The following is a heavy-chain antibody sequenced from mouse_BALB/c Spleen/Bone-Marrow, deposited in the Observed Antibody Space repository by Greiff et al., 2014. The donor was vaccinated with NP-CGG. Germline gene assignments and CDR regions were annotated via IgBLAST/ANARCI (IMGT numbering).Heavy chain of an antibody. D-gene: IGHD1-1*01. J-gene: IGHJ3*01. CDR1: GFSLTIYG. CDR3: ARTYYGSFAY. V-gene: IGHV2-2*02. CDR2: IWSGGNT. Sequence: QVQLKQSGPGLVQPSQSLSITCTVSGFSLTIYGVHWVRQSPGKGLEWLGVIWSGGNTDYNAAFISRLSISKDNSKSQVFFKMNSLQANDTAIYYCARTYYGSFAYWGQGTLVTVS.